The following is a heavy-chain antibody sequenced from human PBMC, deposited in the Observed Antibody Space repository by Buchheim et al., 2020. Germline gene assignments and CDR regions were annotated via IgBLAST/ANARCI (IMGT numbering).Heavy chain of an antibody. J-gene: IGHJ6*02. D-gene: IGHD5-18*01. CDR3: AKDLQLWLHFYYYGMDV. Sequence: EVQLLESGGGLVQPGGSLRLSCAASGFTFSSYAMSWVRQAPGKGLEWVSAISGGGGSTYYADSVKGRFTISRDNSKNTLYLQMNSLRAEDTAVYYCAKDLQLWLHFYYYGMDVWGQGTT. CDR1: GFTFSSYA. CDR2: ISGGGGST. V-gene: IGHV3-23*01.